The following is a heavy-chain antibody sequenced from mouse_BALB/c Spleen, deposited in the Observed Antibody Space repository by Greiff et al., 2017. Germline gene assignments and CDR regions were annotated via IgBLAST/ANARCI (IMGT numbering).Heavy chain of an antibody. CDR1: GFTFSSYT. CDR3: ARRDRLYAMDY. D-gene: IGHD2-14*01. V-gene: IGHV5-12-2*01. J-gene: IGHJ4*01. CDR2: ISNGGGST. Sequence: DVHLVESGGGLVQPGGSLKLSCAASGFTFSSYTMSWVRQTPEKRLEWVAYISNGGGSTYYPDTVKGRFTISRDNAKNTLYLQMSSLKSEDTAMYYCARRDRLYAMDYWGQGTSVTVSS.